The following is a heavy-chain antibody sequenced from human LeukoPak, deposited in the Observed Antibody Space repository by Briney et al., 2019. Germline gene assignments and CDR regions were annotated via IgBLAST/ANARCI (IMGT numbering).Heavy chain of an antibody. CDR2: INTKTGTP. D-gene: IGHD6-13*01. Sequence: ASVKVSCKAFGYTFTGYHMHWVRQAPGQGLEWMGWINTKTGTPTYAQGFTGRFVFSLDTSVSTAYLQISSLKAEDTAVYYCAREYPGIATAGTPESHFDYWGQGTLVTVSS. V-gene: IGHV7-4-1*02. CDR3: AREYPGIATAGTPESHFDY. CDR1: GYTFTGYH. J-gene: IGHJ4*02.